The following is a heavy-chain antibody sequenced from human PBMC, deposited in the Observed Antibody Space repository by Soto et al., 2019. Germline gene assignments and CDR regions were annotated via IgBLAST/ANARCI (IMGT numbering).Heavy chain of an antibody. CDR2: ISYDGSNK. CDR1: GFTFSSYA. J-gene: IGHJ4*02. CDR3: ARVPSSSGRAHFDY. V-gene: IGHV3-30-3*01. D-gene: IGHD2-15*01. Sequence: QVQLVESGGGVVQPGRSLRLSCAASGFTFSSYAMHWVRQAPGKGLEWVAVISYDGSNKYYADSVKGRFTISRDKSKNTLYLQMNSLRAEDTAMYYCARVPSSSGRAHFDYWGQGTLVTVSS.